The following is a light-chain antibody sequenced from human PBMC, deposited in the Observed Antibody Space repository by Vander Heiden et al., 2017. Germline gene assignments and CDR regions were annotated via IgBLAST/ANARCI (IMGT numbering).Light chain of an antibody. CDR2: WAS. J-gene: IGKJ4*01. CDR3: QQDYSTPLT. CDR1: QSVLYSSNNKNY. Sequence: DIVMTQSPDSLAVSLGERATINCKSSQSVLYSSNNKNYLAWYQQKPVQPPKLLIYWASTRESGVPDRFRGSGSGTDFTLTISSLQAEDVAVSYCQQDYSTPLTFGGGTKVEIK. V-gene: IGKV4-1*01.